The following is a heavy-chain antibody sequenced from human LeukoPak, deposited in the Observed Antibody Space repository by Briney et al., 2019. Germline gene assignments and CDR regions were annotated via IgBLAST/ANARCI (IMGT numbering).Heavy chain of an antibody. CDR2: INDNGDRT. J-gene: IGHJ4*02. CDR1: GFTFSTCA. D-gene: IGHD6-19*01. CDR3: VKDHSGGYSFDY. V-gene: IGHV3-64D*06. Sequence: GGSLRLSCSASGFTFSTCAMNWVRQAPGMGLEYVSGINDNGDRTHYGDSVRGRVTISRDDSKNTVHLQMSSLRAEDTAVYHCVKDHSGGYSFDYWGQGTLVTVSS.